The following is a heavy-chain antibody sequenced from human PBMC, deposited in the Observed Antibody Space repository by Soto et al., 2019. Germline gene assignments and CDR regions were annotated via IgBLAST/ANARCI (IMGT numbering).Heavy chain of an antibody. D-gene: IGHD4-17*01. J-gene: IGHJ5*02. CDR2: VQMSGTT. CDR1: GASVRSYH. CDR3: AKDHSTVGWLDL. V-gene: IGHV4-4*07. Sequence: PSETLSLTCAVSGASVRSYHWSWIRQAAGKGLEWIGRVQMSGTTNYNPSLKTRVTMSLDTSKNEVSLRMTSVTAAATAVYFFAKDHSTVGWLDLWAEGILVIFSS.